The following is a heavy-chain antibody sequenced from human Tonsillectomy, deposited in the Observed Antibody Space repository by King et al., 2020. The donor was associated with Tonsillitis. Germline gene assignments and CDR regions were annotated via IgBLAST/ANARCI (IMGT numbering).Heavy chain of an antibody. CDR2: ISPRTGTT. V-gene: IGHV1-2*02. Sequence: QLVQSGAEVEKPGASLRVSCKASGYTFSDYYLHWVRQAPGQGLEWMGWISPRTGTTNFARKFQGRVTMTRDMSITTVHMELKSLTSDDTAKYYCARGAGKKAGWYYFNYWGQGTLVTVSS. CDR1: GYTFSDYY. CDR3: ARGAGKKAGWYYFNY. J-gene: IGHJ4*02. D-gene: IGHD6-19*01.